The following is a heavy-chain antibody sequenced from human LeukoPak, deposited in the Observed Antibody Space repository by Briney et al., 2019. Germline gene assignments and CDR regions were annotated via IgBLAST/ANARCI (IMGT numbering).Heavy chain of an antibody. CDR2: ILYSGST. J-gene: IGHJ4*02. CDR3: ARVTVAAAAGGFDY. V-gene: IGHV4-59*01. Sequence: ETLSLTCTVSGGSISSYYWSWIRQPPGKGLEWIGYILYSGSTNYIPSLKSRVTISVDTSTNQFPLKLSSVTAADTAVYYCARVTVAAAAGGFDYWGQGTPVTVSS. CDR1: GGSISSYY. D-gene: IGHD6-13*01.